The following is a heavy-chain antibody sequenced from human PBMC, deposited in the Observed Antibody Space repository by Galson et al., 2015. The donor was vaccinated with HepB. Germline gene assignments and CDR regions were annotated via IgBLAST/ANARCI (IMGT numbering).Heavy chain of an antibody. Sequence: SVKVSCKASGYTFTGYHMHWVRQAPGQRLEWMGRINPNSGGTNYAQKFQGRVTMTRDTSINTAYMELSRLRSDDTALYFCARSFGFLEWWFDRRGQGTLVTVSS. D-gene: IGHD3-3*01. CDR2: INPNSGGT. CDR3: ARSFGFLEWWFDR. CDR1: GYTFTGYH. V-gene: IGHV1-2*02. J-gene: IGHJ5*02.